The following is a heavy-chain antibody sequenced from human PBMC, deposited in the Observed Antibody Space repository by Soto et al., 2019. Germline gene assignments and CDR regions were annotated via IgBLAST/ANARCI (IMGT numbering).Heavy chain of an antibody. Sequence: ASVKVSCKASGGTFSSSGFSWVRQAPGQGLEWMGMIVPSLDTTNYAQKFQGRVTITADESTSTAYMELSSLRSEDTAVYYCARSKAYYDFWSGYRPYYFDYWGQGTLVTVSS. J-gene: IGHJ4*02. V-gene: IGHV1-69*11. CDR1: GGTFSSSG. CDR2: IVPSLDTT. D-gene: IGHD3-3*01. CDR3: ARSKAYYDFWSGYRPYYFDY.